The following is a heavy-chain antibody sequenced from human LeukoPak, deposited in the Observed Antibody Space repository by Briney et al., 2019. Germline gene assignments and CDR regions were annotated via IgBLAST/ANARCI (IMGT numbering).Heavy chain of an antibody. CDR1: GYTFTSYG. CDR3: ARVVGRGVIITGAFDI. V-gene: IGHV1-18*01. D-gene: IGHD3-10*01. CDR2: ISAYNGNT. J-gene: IGHJ3*02. Sequence: ASVKVSCKASGYTFTSYGISWVRQAPGQGPEWMGWISAYNGNTNYAQKLQGRVTMTTDTSTSTAYMELRSLRSDDTAVYYCARVVGRGVIITGAFDIWGQGTMVTVSS.